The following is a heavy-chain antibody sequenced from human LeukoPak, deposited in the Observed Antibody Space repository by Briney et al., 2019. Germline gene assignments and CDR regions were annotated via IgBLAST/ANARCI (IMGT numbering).Heavy chain of an antibody. CDR2: ISSSSSSI. Sequence: GGSLRLSCAASGFTFSSYNMNWVRQAPGKGLEWVSYISSSSSSIYYADSVKGRFTISRDNAKNSLYLQMNSLRAEDTAVYYCASGSYAILAYWGQGTLVTVSS. CDR1: GFTFSSYN. D-gene: IGHD1-26*01. V-gene: IGHV3-48*04. CDR3: ASGSYAILAY. J-gene: IGHJ4*02.